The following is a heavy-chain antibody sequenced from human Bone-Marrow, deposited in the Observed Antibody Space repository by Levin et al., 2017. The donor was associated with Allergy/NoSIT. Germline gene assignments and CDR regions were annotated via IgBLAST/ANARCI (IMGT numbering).Heavy chain of an antibody. V-gene: IGHV3-53*01. Sequence: GESLKISCAASEFTVSNNCMSWVRQAPGKGLEWVSTIYSSGVTNYADSVKGRFIISRDRSKNTLYLQMNRLRDEDTAVYYCSRKTDSNPPGAYWGQGTLVTVSS. CDR3: SRKTDSNPPGAY. J-gene: IGHJ4*02. CDR2: IYSSGVT. CDR1: EFTVSNNC. D-gene: IGHD6-13*01.